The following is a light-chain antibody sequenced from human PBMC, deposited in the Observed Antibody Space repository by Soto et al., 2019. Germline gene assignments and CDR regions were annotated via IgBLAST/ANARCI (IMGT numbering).Light chain of an antibody. Sequence: DIQMTQSPSSLSASVGDRVTITCRASQDITNSLNWYQQKPGKAPKFLIYDASSLERGVPSRFSGSGSGTNFTFTIGSLQHEYIATCYCQQYDNLLLFGQGTRLEIK. CDR2: DAS. CDR1: QDITNS. CDR3: QQYDNLLL. J-gene: IGKJ5*01. V-gene: IGKV1-33*01.